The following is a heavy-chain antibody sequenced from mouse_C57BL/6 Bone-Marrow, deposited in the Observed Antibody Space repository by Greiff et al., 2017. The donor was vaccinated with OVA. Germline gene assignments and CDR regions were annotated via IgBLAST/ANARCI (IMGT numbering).Heavy chain of an antibody. CDR3: AREGLLRTWFAY. Sequence: VQLQQSGPELVKPGASVKISCKASGYSFTDYNMNWVKQSNGKSLEWIGVINPNYGTPSYNQKFKGKATLTVDQSSSTAYMQLNRLTSEDSAVDYCAREGLLRTWFAYWGQGTLVTVSA. J-gene: IGHJ3*01. D-gene: IGHD2-3*01. CDR1: GYSFTDYN. CDR2: INPNYGTP. V-gene: IGHV1-39*01.